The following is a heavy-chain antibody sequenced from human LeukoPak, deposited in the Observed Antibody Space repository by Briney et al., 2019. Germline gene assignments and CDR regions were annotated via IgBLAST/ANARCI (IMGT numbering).Heavy chain of an antibody. D-gene: IGHD6-19*01. CDR3: ATGVRGYNSALDY. CDR2: ISSGGSYI. J-gene: IGHJ4*02. Sequence: GGSLRLSCAASGFTFSNYYMNWVRQAPGKGLEWVSSISSGGSYIYYADSLKGRFTISRDNAKNSLYLQMNSLRAEDTAVYYCATGVRGYNSALDYWGQGTLVTVSP. CDR1: GFTFSNYY. V-gene: IGHV3-21*01.